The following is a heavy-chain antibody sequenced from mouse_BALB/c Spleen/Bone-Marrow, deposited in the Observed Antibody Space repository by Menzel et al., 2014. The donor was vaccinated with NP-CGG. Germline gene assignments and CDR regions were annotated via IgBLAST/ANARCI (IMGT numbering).Heavy chain of an antibody. V-gene: IGHV1-14*01. J-gene: IGHJ4*01. CDR3: AVHPSAYDGSYGAMDY. CDR1: GYTFTNYV. D-gene: IGHD2-10*01. CDR2: INPYNDGT. Sequence: VQLQQSGPELVKPGASVKMSCKASGYTFTNYVMHWVKQKPGQGLEWIGHINPYNDGTKYHETIKGKATLTSDKSSVAACKELSSLTSDSSTVYYSAVHPSAYDGSYGAMDYWGQGTSVTVSS.